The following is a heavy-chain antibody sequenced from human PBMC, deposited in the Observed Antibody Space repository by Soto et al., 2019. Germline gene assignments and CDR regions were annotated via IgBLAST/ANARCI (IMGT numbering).Heavy chain of an antibody. V-gene: IGHV1-69*04. D-gene: IGHD4-17*01. CDR3: ARSGSVTTQYYHGMDV. Sequence: QVQLVQSGAEVKSPGSSVKVSCKASGGTFNSDVINWVRQAPGQGLEWMGRIIPVLDRADYAQNFQGRVTITADKSTPTVHMEMSGLGSEDTAVFYCARSGSVTTQYYHGMDVWGQGTTVTVSS. CDR2: IIPVLDRA. J-gene: IGHJ6*02. CDR1: GGTFNSDV.